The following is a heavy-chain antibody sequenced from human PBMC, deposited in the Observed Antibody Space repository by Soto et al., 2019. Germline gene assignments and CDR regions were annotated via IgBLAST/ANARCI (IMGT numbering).Heavy chain of an antibody. D-gene: IGHD6-19*01. J-gene: IGHJ4*02. Sequence: QVQLVESGGGVVQPGTSLRLSCAASGFTFSGYGVHWVRQAPGKGLEWVATISYDETATYYSDSVKGRFTITRDNSKNTLFLQMNSLRAEYTAMYYCAKCSEWLVTCDFDYWGQGTLVTVSS. CDR3: AKCSEWLVTCDFDY. V-gene: IGHV3-30*18. CDR2: ISYDETAT. CDR1: GFTFSGYG.